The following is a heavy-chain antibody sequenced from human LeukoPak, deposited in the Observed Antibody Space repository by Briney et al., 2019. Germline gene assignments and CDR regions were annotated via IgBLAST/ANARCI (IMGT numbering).Heavy chain of an antibody. CDR1: GYTFTGYY. D-gene: IGHD3-22*01. CDR3: ARDGYYYYDSSGYRP. V-gene: IGHV1-2*02. J-gene: IGHJ5*02. Sequence: ASVKVSCKASGYTFTGYYMHWVRQAPGQGLEWMGWINPNSGGTNYAQKFQGRVTMTRDTSISTAYMELSRLRSDDTAVYYCARDGYYYYDSSGYRPWGQGTLVTVSS. CDR2: INPNSGGT.